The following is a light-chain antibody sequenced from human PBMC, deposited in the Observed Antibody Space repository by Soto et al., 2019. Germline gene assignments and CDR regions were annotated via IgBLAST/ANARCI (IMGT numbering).Light chain of an antibody. V-gene: IGLV2-23*02. CDR2: EVT. CDR3: CSYVGSSTYV. CDR1: ISDIGSHNY. Sequence: QSVLTQPASVSGSPGESITVSCSGSISDIGSHNYVSWYRQYPGEAPRLLIYEVTKRPSGVSNRFSGSKSGNTASLTISGLQAEDEADYYCCSYVGSSTYVFGTGTKVTVL. J-gene: IGLJ1*01.